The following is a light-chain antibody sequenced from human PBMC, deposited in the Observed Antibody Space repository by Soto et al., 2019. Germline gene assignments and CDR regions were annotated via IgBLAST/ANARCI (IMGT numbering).Light chain of an antibody. CDR2: GAS. Sequence: LAQSLATMSLFPRARPNLSCRASQNVYESLASYQQKPGQAPRLLIYGASSRATGPPDRFSGVGSATDFTLTIRRLAPEDFAVYDCQQYGSSQTVGQGTKVDIK. V-gene: IGKV3-20*01. CDR3: QQYGSSQT. J-gene: IGKJ1*01. CDR1: QNVYES.